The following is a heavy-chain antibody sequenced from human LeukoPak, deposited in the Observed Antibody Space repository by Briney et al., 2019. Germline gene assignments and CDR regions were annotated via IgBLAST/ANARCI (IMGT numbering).Heavy chain of an antibody. J-gene: IGHJ3*02. CDR2: INPSGGST. V-gene: IGHV1-46*01. CDR3: AIFGVDIGAFDI. CDR1: GYTFTSYY. Sequence: ASVKVSCKASGYTFTSYYMHWVRQAPGQGLEWMGIINPSGGSTSYAQKFQGRVTMTRDTSTSTVYMELSSLRSEDTAVYYCAIFGVDIGAFDIWGQGTMVTVSS. D-gene: IGHD3-3*01.